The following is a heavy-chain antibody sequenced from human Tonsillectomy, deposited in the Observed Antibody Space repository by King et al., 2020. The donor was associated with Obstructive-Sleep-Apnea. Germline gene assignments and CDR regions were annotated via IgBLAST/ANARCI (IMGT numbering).Heavy chain of an antibody. Sequence: VQLVESGGGLVQPGGSLRLSCAASGFTFSNYWMNWVRQAPGKGLEWVANIRQDGSEKKYVDSVKGRFTISRDNAKNSLYLQMDSLRAEDTAVYYGAGAMTEGISSIWYFALWGRGTLVTVSS. CDR2: IRQDGSEK. D-gene: IGHD6-6*01. CDR3: AGAMTEGISSIWYFAL. V-gene: IGHV3-7*03. J-gene: IGHJ2*01. CDR1: GFTFSNYW.